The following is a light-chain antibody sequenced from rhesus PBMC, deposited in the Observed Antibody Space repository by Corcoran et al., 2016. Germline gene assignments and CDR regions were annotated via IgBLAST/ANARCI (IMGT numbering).Light chain of an antibody. J-gene: IGLJ1*01. Sequence: QAALTQPRSVSGSPGQSVTISCTGTSSDIGGYNYVSWYQQHPGTAPNIVISEVTKRPSGVSDRFSGSKSGNTASLTISGVQAEDEADDYCGSYAGSNIYIFGGGTRLTVL. CDR1: SSDIGGYNY. CDR3: GSYAGSNIYI. V-gene: IGLV2-32*02. CDR2: EVT.